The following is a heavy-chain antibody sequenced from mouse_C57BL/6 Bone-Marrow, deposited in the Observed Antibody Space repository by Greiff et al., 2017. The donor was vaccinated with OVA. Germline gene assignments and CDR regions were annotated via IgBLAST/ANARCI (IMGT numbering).Heavy chain of an antibody. Sequence: QVQLQQSGPELVKPGASVKISCKASGYAFSSSWMNWVKQRPGKGLEWIGRIYPGDGDTNYNGKFKGKATLTADKSSSTAYMQLSSLTSEDSAVYFCARAEETRAWCAYRGEEALVTVSA. CDR1: GYAFSSSW. V-gene: IGHV1-82*01. CDR2: IYPGDGDT. J-gene: IGHJ3*01. D-gene: IGHD3-2*01. CDR3: ARAEETRAWCAY.